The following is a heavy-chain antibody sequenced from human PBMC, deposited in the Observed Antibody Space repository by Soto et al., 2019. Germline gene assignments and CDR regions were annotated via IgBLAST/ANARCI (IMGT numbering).Heavy chain of an antibody. V-gene: IGHV3-23*01. J-gene: IGHJ4*02. CDR1: GFTFSSYA. Sequence: EVQLLESGGGLVQPGGSLRLSCAASGFTFSSYAMSWVRQAPGKGLEWVSIIGVGGGDRYYPASVKGRFTISRDNSRDTLDLEMNSLRDEDAAVDYWARGRCGELVWGQGTLVTVSS. D-gene: IGHD3-10*01. CDR3: ARGRCGELV. CDR2: IGVGGGDR.